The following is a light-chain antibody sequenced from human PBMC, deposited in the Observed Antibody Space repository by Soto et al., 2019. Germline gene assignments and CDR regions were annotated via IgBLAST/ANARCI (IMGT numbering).Light chain of an antibody. CDR2: GAS. CDR3: QQYKNWLRGT. V-gene: IGKV3-15*01. Sequence: EIELTQSPATLSVSPGERATLSCRTSQSVSSNLAWYQQKPGQAPRLLIYGASNRVTGIPARFSGSGSGTEFTLTISSLQSEDFAVYYCQQYKNWLRGTFGQGTRLEI. CDR1: QSVSSN. J-gene: IGKJ5*01.